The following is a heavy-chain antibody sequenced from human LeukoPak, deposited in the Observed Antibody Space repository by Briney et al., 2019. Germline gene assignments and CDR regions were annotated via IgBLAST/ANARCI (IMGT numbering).Heavy chain of an antibody. V-gene: IGHV3-21*01. D-gene: IGHD5-24*01. CDR1: GFTFSSYR. CDR3: ARDSDNWYVHGLDS. CDR2: FSSGRSYL. J-gene: IGHJ4*02. Sequence: GGSLRLSCVGSGFTFSSYRMHWVRQAPGKGLEWVSSFSSGRSYLYYAGSVKGRFTMSRDNSKNSVYLQMSSLTVEDTALYYCARDSDNWYVHGLDSWGQGILVTVSS.